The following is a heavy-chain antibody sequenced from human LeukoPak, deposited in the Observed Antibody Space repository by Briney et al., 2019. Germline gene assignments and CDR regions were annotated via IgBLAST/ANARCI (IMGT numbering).Heavy chain of an antibody. D-gene: IGHD2-15*01. CDR1: GFTFNNYA. J-gene: IGHJ4*02. CDR3: ANMWYDY. CDR2: IYSGGDT. Sequence: GGSLRLSCAASGFTFNNYAMSWVRQAPGKGLEWVSVIYSGGDTYYADSVKGRFTISRDNSKNTLYLQMNSLRAEDTAVYYCANMWYDYWGQGTLVTVSS. V-gene: IGHV3-23*03.